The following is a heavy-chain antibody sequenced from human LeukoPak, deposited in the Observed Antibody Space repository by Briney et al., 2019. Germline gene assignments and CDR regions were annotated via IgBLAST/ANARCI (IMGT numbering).Heavy chain of an antibody. Sequence: SETLSLTCTVSGGSISSSSYYWGWIRQPPGKGLEWIGSIYYSGSTYYNPSLKSRITMSVDTSKNQFSLKLTSVTAADTAVYYCARQNCTLTSCYDYYHYHMDVWGKGTAVTISS. CDR1: GGSISSSSYY. D-gene: IGHD2-2*01. CDR3: ARQNCTLTSCYDYYHYHMDV. CDR2: IYYSGST. V-gene: IGHV4-39*01. J-gene: IGHJ6*03.